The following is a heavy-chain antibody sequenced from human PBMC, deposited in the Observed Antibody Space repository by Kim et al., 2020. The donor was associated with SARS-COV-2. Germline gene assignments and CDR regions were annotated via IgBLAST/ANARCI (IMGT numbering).Heavy chain of an antibody. V-gene: IGHV4-61*01. CDR2: IYNTVIT. D-gene: IGHD5-12*01. Sequence: SETLSLTCSVSGGSVSSGSSYWSWIRQPPLKALEWIGYIYNTVITTYNPSLKSRVTISVDTSKNQFSLKLKSVTAADTAMYYCARSDIPIDFNLWGQGTLVTVSS. J-gene: IGHJ5*02. CDR3: ARSDIPIDFNL. CDR1: GGSVSSGSSY.